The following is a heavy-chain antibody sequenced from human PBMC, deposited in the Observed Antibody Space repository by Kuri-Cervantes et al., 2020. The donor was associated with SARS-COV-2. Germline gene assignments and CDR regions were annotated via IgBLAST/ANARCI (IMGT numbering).Heavy chain of an antibody. J-gene: IGHJ4*02. CDR3: AKGTRSSGYYCGLDF. CDR1: GFTFSSYA. Sequence: GESLKISCAASGFTFSSYAMSWVRQAPGKGLEWVSTISDSGGSTYYADSVKGRFTISRDNSKNTLYLQMNSLRADDTAVYYCAKGTRSSGYYCGLDFWGQGTLATVSS. V-gene: IGHV3-23*01. D-gene: IGHD3-22*01. CDR2: ISDSGGST.